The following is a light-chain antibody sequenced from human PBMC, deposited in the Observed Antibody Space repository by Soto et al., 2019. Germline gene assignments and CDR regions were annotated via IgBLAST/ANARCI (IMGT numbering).Light chain of an antibody. CDR2: GIS. J-gene: IGKJ1*01. V-gene: IGKV3-20*01. CDR3: QQYVTSSPRT. CDR1: QSISSSF. Sequence: EIVLTQSPGTLSLSPGERATLSCRAIQSISSSFLAWYQQKPGQAPRLLMYGISRRATGIPDRFSGSGSGTDFTLTITRLEPEDFAVYYCQQYVTSSPRTFGQGTKVDI.